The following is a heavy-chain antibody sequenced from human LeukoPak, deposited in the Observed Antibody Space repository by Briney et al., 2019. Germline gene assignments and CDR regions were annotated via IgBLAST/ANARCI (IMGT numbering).Heavy chain of an antibody. CDR2: IYHSGGT. V-gene: IGHV4-38-2*02. J-gene: IGHJ4*02. D-gene: IGHD1-7*01. Sequence: PSETLSLTCTVSGYSINSGYTWGWIRQPPGKGLEWIGNIYHSGGTYYNPSLTSRVTISVDTSKNQFSLKLTSVTAADTAVYYCAKRTGVTELHFDHWGQGTLVTVSS. CDR3: AKRTGVTELHFDH. CDR1: GYSINSGYT.